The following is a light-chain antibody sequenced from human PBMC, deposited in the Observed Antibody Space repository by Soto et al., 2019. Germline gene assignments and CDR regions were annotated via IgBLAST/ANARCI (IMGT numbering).Light chain of an antibody. CDR3: NSYAGSNNLV. J-gene: IGLJ2*01. CDR1: SSDVGAYNY. V-gene: IGLV2-8*01. Sequence: QSALTQPPSASGSPGQSVTISCTGTSSDVGAYNYVSWYQQHPGKAPKLMIYEVTKRPSGVPDRFSGSKSGNTASLTVSGLQAEAEADYYCNSYAGSNNLVFGGGTKLTVL. CDR2: EVT.